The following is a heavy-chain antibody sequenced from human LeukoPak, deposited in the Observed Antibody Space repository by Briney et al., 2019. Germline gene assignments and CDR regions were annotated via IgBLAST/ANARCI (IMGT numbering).Heavy chain of an antibody. CDR2: IYHSGSS. J-gene: IGHJ4*02. V-gene: IGHV4-30-2*01. Sequence: PSETLSLTCAVSGGSISSGGYSGRWIRQPPGKGLQWIGYIYHSGSSYYTPSLKSRVTISAARSTTQFSPKLSPVTPADTAVYYCARGAPGLQWLPESYFAYWGSGTMVPVSS. CDR1: GGSISSGGYS. CDR3: ARGAPGLQWLPESYFAY. D-gene: IGHD5-12*01.